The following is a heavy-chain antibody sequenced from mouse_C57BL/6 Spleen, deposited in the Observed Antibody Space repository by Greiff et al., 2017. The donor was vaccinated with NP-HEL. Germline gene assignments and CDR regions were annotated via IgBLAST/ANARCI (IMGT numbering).Heavy chain of an antibody. V-gene: IGHV1-63*01. CDR2: IYPGGGYT. D-gene: IGHD1-1*01. Sequence: QVQLQQSGAELVRPGTSVKMSCKASGYTFTNYWIGWAKQRPGHGLEWIGDIYPGGGYTNYIEKFKGKATLTADKSSSTAYMQFSSLTSEDSAIYYCARRYYYGSSSNWYFDVWGTGTTVTVSS. J-gene: IGHJ1*03. CDR3: ARRYYYGSSSNWYFDV. CDR1: GYTFTNYW.